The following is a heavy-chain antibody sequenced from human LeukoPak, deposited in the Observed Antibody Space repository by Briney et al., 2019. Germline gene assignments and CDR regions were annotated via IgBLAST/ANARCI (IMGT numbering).Heavy chain of an antibody. CDR1: GLSVTSTY. D-gene: IGHD6-19*01. CDR2: IHSDGNT. CDR3: AKTPLAVAPGDFFDY. V-gene: IGHV3-53*01. Sequence: PGGSLRLSCATSGLSVTSTYISWVRQAPGKGLEWVSVIHSDGNTFYADSVKGRFTVSRDDSTNTLFLQMNSLRADDTAVYYCAKTPLAVAPGDFFDYWGQGTLVTVSS. J-gene: IGHJ4*02.